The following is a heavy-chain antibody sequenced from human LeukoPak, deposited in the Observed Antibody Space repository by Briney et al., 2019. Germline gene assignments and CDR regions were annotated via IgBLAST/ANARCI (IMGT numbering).Heavy chain of an antibody. Sequence: GSLRLSCAASGFTFSSYGMHWVRQAPGKGLEWLAFIRYDGSDKYYADSVKGRFTISRDNSKNTLYLQMNSLRAEDTAVYYCAKTGWRKDTAMVHDAFDIWGQGTMVTVSS. CDR1: GFTFSSYG. CDR3: AKTGWRKDTAMVHDAFDI. J-gene: IGHJ3*02. CDR2: IRYDGSDK. V-gene: IGHV3-30*02. D-gene: IGHD5-18*01.